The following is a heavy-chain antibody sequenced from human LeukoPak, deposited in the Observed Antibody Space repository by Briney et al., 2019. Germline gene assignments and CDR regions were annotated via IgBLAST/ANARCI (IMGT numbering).Heavy chain of an antibody. V-gene: IGHV4-59*01. CDR1: GGSISGSY. J-gene: IGHJ4*02. D-gene: IGHD4-17*01. Sequence: SETLSLTCTASGGSISGSYWSWIRQPPGKGLEWIAYMYNSGSTNYNPSLKSRVTISIDASKNQFSLKLSSLTAADTAIYYCARGIESYGDYGYWGQGILVTVSS. CDR2: MYNSGST. CDR3: ARGIESYGDYGY.